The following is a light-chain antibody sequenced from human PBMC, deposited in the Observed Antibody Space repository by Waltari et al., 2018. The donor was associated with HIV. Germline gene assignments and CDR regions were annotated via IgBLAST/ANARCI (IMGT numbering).Light chain of an antibody. Sequence: SYELTQPPSVSVSPGQTASITCSGDKLGDRYACWYQQRPGQSPVLVMYQDTKRPSGLPGRFSGSNAGNTATLTISGTQAVDEADYYCQAWDSSTNVVFGGGTKLTVL. V-gene: IGLV3-1*01. J-gene: IGLJ2*01. CDR2: QDT. CDR1: KLGDRY. CDR3: QAWDSSTNVV.